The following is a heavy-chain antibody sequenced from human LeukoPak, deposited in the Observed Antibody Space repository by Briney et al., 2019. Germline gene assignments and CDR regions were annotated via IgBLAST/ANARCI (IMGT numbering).Heavy chain of an antibody. V-gene: IGHV4-34*01. D-gene: IGHD6-13*01. CDR2: INHSGST. J-gene: IGHJ6*03. CDR1: GGSFSGCY. CDR3: ARAIAAAGTYCYYYYMDV. Sequence: PSETLSLTCAVYGGSFSGCYWSWIRQPPGKGLEWIGEINHSGSTNYNPSLKSRVTISVDTSKNQFSLKLSSVTAADTAVYYCARAIAAAGTYCYYYYMDVWGKGTTVTVSS.